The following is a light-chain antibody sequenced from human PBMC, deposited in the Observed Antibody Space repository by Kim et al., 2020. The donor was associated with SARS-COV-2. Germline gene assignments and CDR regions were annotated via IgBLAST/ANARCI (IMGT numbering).Light chain of an antibody. V-gene: IGKV1-39*01. J-gene: IGKJ1*01. CDR2: AAS. CDR1: QSISSY. CDR3: QQSYSTPPWT. Sequence: SVGDRVTITCRASQSISSYLNWYQQRPGKAPKLLIYAASSLQSGVPSRFSGSGSGTDFTLTISSLQPEDFATYYCQQSYSTPPWTFGQGTKVDIK.